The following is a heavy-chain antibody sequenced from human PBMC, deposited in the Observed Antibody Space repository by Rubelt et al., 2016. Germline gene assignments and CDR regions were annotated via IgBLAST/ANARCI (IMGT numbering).Heavy chain of an antibody. CDR1: GYTFTGYY. J-gene: IGHJ5*02. CDR2: FNNKHGGT. D-gene: IGHD2-15*01. V-gene: IGHV1-2*02. Sequence: QVQLVQSGAEVKKPGASVKVSCKASGYTFTGYYTHWVRPAPGQGLERMGWFNNKHGGTKSAEKFQGRVTLTSERSTSTAYMELTSLGSDDTAVYYCTRGLVADWFDPWGQGTLVIVSS. CDR3: TRGLVADWFDP.